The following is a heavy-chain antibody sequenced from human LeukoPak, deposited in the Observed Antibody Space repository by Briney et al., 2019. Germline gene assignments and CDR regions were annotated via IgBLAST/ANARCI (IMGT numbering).Heavy chain of an antibody. CDR2: ISSSGSTI. D-gene: IGHD6-13*01. CDR1: GFTFSSYE. J-gene: IGHJ5*02. Sequence: GGSLRLSCAASGFTFSSYEMNWVRQAPGKGLEWVSYISSSGSTIYYADSVKGRFTISGDNAKNSLYLQMNSLRAEGTAVYYCARDGVGSSSWTPNWFDPWGQGTLVTVSS. CDR3: ARDGVGSSSWTPNWFDP. V-gene: IGHV3-48*03.